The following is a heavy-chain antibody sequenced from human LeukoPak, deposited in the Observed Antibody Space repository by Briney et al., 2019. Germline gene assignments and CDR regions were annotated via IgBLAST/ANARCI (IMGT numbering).Heavy chain of an antibody. J-gene: IGHJ5*02. V-gene: IGHV4-34*01. CDR1: GGSFSGYY. CDR3: ARDFPPYNWNYGNWFDP. Sequence: SETLSLTCAVYGGSFSGYYWSWIRQPPGKGLEWIGEINHSGSTNYNPSLKSRVTISVDTSKNQFSLKLSSVTAADTAVYYCARDFPPYNWNYGNWFDPWGQGTLVTVSS. D-gene: IGHD1-7*01. CDR2: INHSGST.